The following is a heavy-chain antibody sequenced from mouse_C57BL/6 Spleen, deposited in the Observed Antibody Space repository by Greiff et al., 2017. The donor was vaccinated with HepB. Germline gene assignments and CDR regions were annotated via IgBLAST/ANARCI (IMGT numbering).Heavy chain of an antibody. J-gene: IGHJ4*01. V-gene: IGHV1-52*01. CDR3: ARAEGGYPYYAMDY. D-gene: IGHD2-2*01. Sequence: QVQLQQPGAELVRPGSSVKLSCKASGYTFTSYWMHWVKQRPIQGLEWIGNIDPSDSETHYNQKFKDKATLTVDKSSSTAYMQLSSLTSEDSAVYDGARAEGGYPYYAMDYWGQGTSVTVSS. CDR1: GYTFTSYW. CDR2: IDPSDSET.